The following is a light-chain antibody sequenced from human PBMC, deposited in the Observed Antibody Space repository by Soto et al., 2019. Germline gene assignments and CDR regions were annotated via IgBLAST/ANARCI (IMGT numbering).Light chain of an antibody. Sequence: QSALTQPASVSGSPGQSITISCTGTSSDVGGYNYVSWYQQHPGKAPKLMIYDVSHRPSGVSNRFSGSKSGNTASLTISRLQAEDDDDYYCSSYTSSSSFFGTGTKVTVL. V-gene: IGLV2-14*01. CDR1: SSDVGGYNY. CDR2: DVS. CDR3: SSYTSSSSF. J-gene: IGLJ1*01.